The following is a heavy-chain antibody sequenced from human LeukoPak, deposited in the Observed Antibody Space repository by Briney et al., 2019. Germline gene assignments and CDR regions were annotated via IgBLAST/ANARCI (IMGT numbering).Heavy chain of an antibody. J-gene: IGHJ5*02. Sequence: GASVKVSCKASGGTFSSYAISWVRQAPGQGLEWMGGIIPIFGTANYAQKFQGRVTITADESTSTAYMELSSLRSEDTAVYYCARGQEQWLAQRNNWFDPWGQGTLVTVSS. V-gene: IGHV1-69*13. CDR2: IIPIFGTA. CDR3: ARGQEQWLAQRNNWFDP. CDR1: GGTFSSYA. D-gene: IGHD6-19*01.